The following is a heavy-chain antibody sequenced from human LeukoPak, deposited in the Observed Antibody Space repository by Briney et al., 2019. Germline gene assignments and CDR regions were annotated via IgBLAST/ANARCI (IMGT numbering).Heavy chain of an antibody. Sequence: PGGSLRLSCAASGFTVSSNYMSWVRQAPGKGPEWVSVIYSGGSTYYADSVKGRFTISRDNSKNTLYLQMNSLRAEDTAVYYCAKDILTLDAFDIWGQGTMVTVSS. CDR1: GFTVSSNY. J-gene: IGHJ3*02. V-gene: IGHV3-66*01. CDR2: IYSGGST. CDR3: AKDILTLDAFDI.